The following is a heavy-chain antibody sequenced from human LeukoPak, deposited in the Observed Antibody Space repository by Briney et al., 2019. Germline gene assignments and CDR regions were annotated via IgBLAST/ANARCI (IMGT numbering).Heavy chain of an antibody. V-gene: IGHV1-18*01. D-gene: IGHD3-10*01. J-gene: IGHJ6*02. CDR1: GYTFNSYG. CDR2: INTYNGNT. CDR3: ARDAPGLAYYYGLDV. Sequence: ASVKVSCKASGYTFNSYGICWVRQAPGQGLEWMGWINTYNGNTHYAQKLQGRVTMTTDTATSTAYMELRSLRSDDTAAYYCARDAPGLAYYYGLDVWGQGTTVTVSS.